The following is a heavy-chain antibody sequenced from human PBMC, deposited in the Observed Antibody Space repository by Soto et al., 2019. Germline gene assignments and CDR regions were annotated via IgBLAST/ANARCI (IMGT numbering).Heavy chain of an antibody. Sequence: SVTVSCQASGFAFTGSAVQWVRQARGQRLEWIGWIVVGSGNTYYAQKFQERVTFTRDMSRSTAYMELSSLRSEDTAVYYCATKVELTFDYWGQGTQVTVSS. CDR1: GFAFTGSA. CDR2: IVVGSGNT. D-gene: IGHD1-7*01. CDR3: ATKVELTFDY. V-gene: IGHV1-58*01. J-gene: IGHJ4*02.